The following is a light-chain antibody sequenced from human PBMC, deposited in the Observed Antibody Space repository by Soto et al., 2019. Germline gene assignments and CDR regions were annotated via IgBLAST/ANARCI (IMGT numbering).Light chain of an antibody. CDR1: QSITTH. CDR2: AAS. CDR3: QQSYSTPTHPT. V-gene: IGKV1-39*01. Sequence: DIQMTQSPSSLSASVGDRVTMTCRASQSITTHVNWYQQKPGKAPKLLIYAASILQSGVPSRFSGSGSGTDFTLTIRSLQPEDFATYFCQQSYSTPTHPTFGQGTKVAL. J-gene: IGKJ2*01.